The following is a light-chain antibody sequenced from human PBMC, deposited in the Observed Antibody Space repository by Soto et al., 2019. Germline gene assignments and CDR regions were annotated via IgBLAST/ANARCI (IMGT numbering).Light chain of an antibody. V-gene: IGKV3-11*01. CDR3: QQRSNWPIT. J-gene: IGKJ5*01. Sequence: EIVLTQSPATLSLSPGERATLSCRASQSVSSYLAWYQQKPGQAPRLLIYDASNRATGIPARFSGSGSGTDFTLTSRSLETEEFAVDYCQQRSNWPITFGHGTRLEIK. CDR1: QSVSSY. CDR2: DAS.